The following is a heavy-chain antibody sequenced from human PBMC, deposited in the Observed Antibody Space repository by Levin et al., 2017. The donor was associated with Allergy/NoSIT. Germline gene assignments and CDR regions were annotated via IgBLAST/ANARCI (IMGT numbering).Heavy chain of an antibody. Sequence: GESLKISCKASGYTFTGYYMHWVRQAPGQGLEWMGWINPNSGGTNYAQKFQGRVTMTRDTSISTAYMELSRLRSDDTAVYYCARIPIVGATYAFDIWGQGTMVTVSS. J-gene: IGHJ3*02. CDR3: ARIPIVGATYAFDI. CDR1: GYTFTGYY. CDR2: INPNSGGT. V-gene: IGHV1-2*02. D-gene: IGHD1-26*01.